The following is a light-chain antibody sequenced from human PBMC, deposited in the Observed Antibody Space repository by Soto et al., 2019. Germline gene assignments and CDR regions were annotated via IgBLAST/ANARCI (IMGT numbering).Light chain of an antibody. Sequence: QSVLTQPPSVSGAPGQSVTISCTGSSSNIGAGYDVHWYQQIPGTAPKLLIYGSSNRPLGVPDRFSGSKSGTSASLDINGLQSEDESDYYCQSYDTNLGGVLFGGGTQLTVL. CDR1: SSNIGAGYD. J-gene: IGLJ3*02. V-gene: IGLV1-40*01. CDR2: GSS. CDR3: QSYDTNLGGVL.